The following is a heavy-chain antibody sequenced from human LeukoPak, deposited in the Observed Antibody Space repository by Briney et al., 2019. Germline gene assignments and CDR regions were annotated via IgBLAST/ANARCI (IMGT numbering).Heavy chain of an antibody. CDR3: ARGYSSSWYGDAFDI. J-gene: IGHJ3*02. Sequence: GGSLRLSCAASGFTFSSYAMSWVRQAPGKGLEWVANIKQDGSEKYYVDSVKGRFTISRDNAKNSLYLQMNSLRAEDTAVYYCARGYSSSWYGDAFDIWGQGTMVTVSS. D-gene: IGHD6-13*01. CDR2: IKQDGSEK. CDR1: GFTFSSYA. V-gene: IGHV3-7*01.